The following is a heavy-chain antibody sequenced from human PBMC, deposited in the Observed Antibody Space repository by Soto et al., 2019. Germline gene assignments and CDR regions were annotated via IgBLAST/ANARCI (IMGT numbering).Heavy chain of an antibody. CDR1: GGSMNGYY. CDR3: ARSVATPGTNIEF. CDR2: IYFSGST. Sequence: QVQLQESGPGLVKPSETLSLTCSVSGGSMNGYYWSWIRQTPGQGLEWLGFIYFSGSTRYNPSLMSRLTISLDTSKRQFSMSLSSVTAADTAVYYCARSVATPGTNIEFWGSGTLVTVSS. J-gene: IGHJ4*02. D-gene: IGHD6-13*01. V-gene: IGHV4-4*09.